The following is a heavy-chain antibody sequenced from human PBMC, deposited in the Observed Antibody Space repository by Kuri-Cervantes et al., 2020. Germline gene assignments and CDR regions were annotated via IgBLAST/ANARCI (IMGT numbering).Heavy chain of an antibody. CDR2: ISYDGSNK. J-gene: IGHJ4*02. CDR3: APTTVTMIGFGY. D-gene: IGHD4-17*01. Sequence: GGSLRLSCAASGFTFSSYAMHWVRQAPGKGLEGVAVISYDGSNKYYADSVKGRFTISRDNSKNTLYLQMNSLRAEDTAVYYCAPTTVTMIGFGYWGQGTLVTVSP. V-gene: IGHV3-30-3*01. CDR1: GFTFSSYA.